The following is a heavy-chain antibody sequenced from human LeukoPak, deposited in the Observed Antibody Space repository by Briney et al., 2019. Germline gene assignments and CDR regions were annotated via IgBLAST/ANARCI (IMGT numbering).Heavy chain of an antibody. D-gene: IGHD2-2*01. CDR2: IYYSRST. CDR3: ARDLPIVVVPAADHYYYYYMDV. V-gene: IGHV4-59*12. CDR1: GGSISSYY. Sequence: SETLSLTCTVSGGSISSYYWSCIRQPPGKGLEWIGYIYYSRSTNYNPSLKSRVTISVDTSKNQFSLKLSSVTAADTAVYYCARDLPIVVVPAADHYYYYYMDVWGKGTTVTVSS. J-gene: IGHJ6*03.